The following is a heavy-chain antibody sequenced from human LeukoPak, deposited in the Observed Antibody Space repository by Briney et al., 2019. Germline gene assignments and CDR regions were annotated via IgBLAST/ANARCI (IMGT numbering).Heavy chain of an antibody. CDR3: ARGLGILTETENWFDP. D-gene: IGHD3-9*01. CDR1: GGSISSGGYY. Sequence: SETLSLTCTVSGGSISSGGYYWGWIRQHPGKGLEWIGCIYYSGSTYYNPSLKSRVTISVDTSKNQFSLKLSSVTAADTAVYYCARGLGILTETENWFDPWGQGTLVTVSS. CDR2: IYYSGST. V-gene: IGHV4-31*03. J-gene: IGHJ5*02.